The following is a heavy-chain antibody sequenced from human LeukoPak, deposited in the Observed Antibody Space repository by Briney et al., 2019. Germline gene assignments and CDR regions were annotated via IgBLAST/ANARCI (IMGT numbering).Heavy chain of an antibody. D-gene: IGHD2-2*02. CDR3: AKEPVDCSTTSCYTVFDY. Sequence: GGSLRLSCAASGFTFSSYAMSWVRQAPGKGLEWVSAISGSGGSTYYADSVKGRFTISRDNSNHTLYLQLNSLTADDTAVYYCAKEPVDCSTTSCYTVFDYWGQGTLVTVSS. J-gene: IGHJ4*02. V-gene: IGHV3-23*01. CDR2: ISGSGGST. CDR1: GFTFSSYA.